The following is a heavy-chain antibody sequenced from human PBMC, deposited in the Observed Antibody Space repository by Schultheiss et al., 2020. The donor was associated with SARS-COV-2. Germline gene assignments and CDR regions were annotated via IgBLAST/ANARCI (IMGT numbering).Heavy chain of an antibody. D-gene: IGHD3-22*01. Sequence: GGSLRLSCAASGFTFSSYSMNWVRQAPGKGLEWVGRTRNKANSYTTEYAASVKGRFTISRDDSKNSLYLQMNSLRAEDTAVYYCAKDKYYYDSSGGFDYWGQGTLVTVSS. J-gene: IGHJ4*02. V-gene: IGHV3-72*01. CDR3: AKDKYYYDSSGGFDY. CDR2: TRNKANSYTT. CDR1: GFTFSSYS.